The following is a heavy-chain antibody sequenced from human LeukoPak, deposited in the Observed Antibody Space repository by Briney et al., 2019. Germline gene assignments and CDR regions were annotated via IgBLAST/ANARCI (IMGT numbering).Heavy chain of an antibody. CDR3: AKDYDFWSGYYSDY. Sequence: PGGSLRLSCAASGFTFSSYAMSWVRQAPGKGLEWVSAISGSGGGTYYADSVKGRFTISRDNSKNTLYLQMNSLRAEDTAVYYCAKDYDFWSGYYSDYWGQGTLVTVSS. CDR1: GFTFSSYA. V-gene: IGHV3-23*01. J-gene: IGHJ4*02. CDR2: ISGSGGGT. D-gene: IGHD3-3*01.